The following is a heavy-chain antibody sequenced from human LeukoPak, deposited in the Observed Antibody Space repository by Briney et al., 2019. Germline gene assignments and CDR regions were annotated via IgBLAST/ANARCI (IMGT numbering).Heavy chain of an antibody. D-gene: IGHD5-18*01. V-gene: IGHV4-4*07. Sequence: SETLSLTCTVSGGSLSSCYWSWLRQPAGKGLEWIGRTYTSGSTNYNPSLKSRVTMSVDTSKNQFSLKLSSVTAADTAVYYCARDASGYSYGHFDYWGQGTLVTVSS. CDR2: TYTSGST. CDR3: ARDASGYSYGHFDY. CDR1: GGSLSSCY. J-gene: IGHJ4*02.